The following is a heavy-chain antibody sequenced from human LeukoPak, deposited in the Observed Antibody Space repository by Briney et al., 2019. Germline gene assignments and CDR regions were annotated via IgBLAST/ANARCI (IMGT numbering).Heavy chain of an antibody. CDR2: ISGRGGST. D-gene: IGHD3-10*01. J-gene: IGHJ4*02. Sequence: GGSLRLSCAASGFTFSSYAMSWVRQAPGRVLGWVSSISGRGGSTYYADSAKGRCTISRDNSKNTLYLQMNSLRAEDTAVYYCRSGEYYFDYWGQGTLVTVSS. CDR1: GFTFSSYA. CDR3: RSGEYYFDY. V-gene: IGHV3-23*01.